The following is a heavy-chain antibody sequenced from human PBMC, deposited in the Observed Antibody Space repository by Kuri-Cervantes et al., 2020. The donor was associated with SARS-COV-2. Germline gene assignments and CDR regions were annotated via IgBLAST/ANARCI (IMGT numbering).Heavy chain of an antibody. D-gene: IGHD3-22*01. V-gene: IGHV1-2*02. J-gene: IGHJ4*02. Sequence: GESLKISCKASGYTFTGYYMHWVRQAPGQGLEWMGWINPNSGGTNYAQKFQGRVTMTRDTSISTAYMELSRLRSDDTAVYYCARAAEDSSGYYYGVYDYWGQGTLVTVSS. CDR2: INPNSGGT. CDR1: GYTFTGYY. CDR3: ARAAEDSSGYYYGVYDY.